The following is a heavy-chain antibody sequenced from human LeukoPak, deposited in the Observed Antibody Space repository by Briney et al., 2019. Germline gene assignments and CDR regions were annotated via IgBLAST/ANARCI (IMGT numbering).Heavy chain of an antibody. CDR3: AKEGWFGELPLLRYYYYGMDV. CDR2: ISGSGGST. D-gene: IGHD3-10*01. J-gene: IGHJ6*02. V-gene: IGHV3-23*01. CDR1: GFTFSSYA. Sequence: GGSLRLSCAASGFTFSSYAMSWVRQAPGKGLEWVSAISGSGGSTYYADSVKGRFTISRDNSKNTLYLQMNSLRAEDTAVYYCAKEGWFGELPLLRYYYYGMDVWGQGTTVTVSS.